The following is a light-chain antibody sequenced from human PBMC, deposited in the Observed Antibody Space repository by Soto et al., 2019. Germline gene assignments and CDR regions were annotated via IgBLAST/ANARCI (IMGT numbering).Light chain of an antibody. CDR3: QQRNSWPRA. V-gene: IGKV3-11*01. CDR2: DAS. J-gene: IGKJ4*01. Sequence: EIVLTQSPATLSLSLGEKATLSCRASQKINTYLVWYQQKPGQAPRLLIYDASKRATGIPDRFSGSGSGTDFTLTISTLAPEDFAVYYCQQRNSWPRAFGGGTKVELK. CDR1: QKINTY.